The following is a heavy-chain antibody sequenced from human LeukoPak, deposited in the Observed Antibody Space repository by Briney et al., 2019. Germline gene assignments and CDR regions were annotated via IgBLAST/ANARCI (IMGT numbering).Heavy chain of an antibody. Sequence: SETLSLTCTVSGASISITSYYWGWLRQPPWKGLECIASIYYSGSTYYNPSLKSRVTISVDTSKNQFSLKLSSVTAADTAVYYCARDLYSSRTNDAFVIWGQGTMVTVSS. D-gene: IGHD6-13*01. CDR2: IYYSGST. J-gene: IGHJ3*02. CDR1: GASISITSYY. CDR3: ARDLYSSRTNDAFVI. V-gene: IGHV4-39*07.